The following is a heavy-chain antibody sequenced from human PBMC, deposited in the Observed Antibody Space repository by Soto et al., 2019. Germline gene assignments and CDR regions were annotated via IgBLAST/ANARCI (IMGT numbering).Heavy chain of an antibody. V-gene: IGHV4-59*01. CDR1: GGSISSYY. J-gene: IGHJ6*03. D-gene: IGHD6-19*01. CDR3: ASTSYSSGLYYCYYMDV. CDR2: IYYSGST. Sequence: SETLSLTCTVSGGSISSYYWSWIRQPPGKGLEWIGYIYYSGSTNYNPSLKSRVTISVDTSKNQFSLKLSSVTAADTAVYYCASTSYSSGLYYCYYMDVWGKGTTVTVSS.